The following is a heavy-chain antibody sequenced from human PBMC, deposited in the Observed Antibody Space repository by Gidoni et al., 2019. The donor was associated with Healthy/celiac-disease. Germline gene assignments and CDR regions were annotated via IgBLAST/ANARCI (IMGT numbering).Heavy chain of an antibody. V-gene: IGHV1-18*01. CDR2: ISAYNGNT. CDR3: ASIGDSRSWYVYYYYGMDV. D-gene: IGHD6-13*01. J-gene: IGHJ6*02. Sequence: QGREWMGWISAYNGNTNYAQKHQARVTMTTDTSTSTAYMELRSLSSDDTAVYYGASIGDSRSWYVYYYYGMDVWGQGTTVTVSS.